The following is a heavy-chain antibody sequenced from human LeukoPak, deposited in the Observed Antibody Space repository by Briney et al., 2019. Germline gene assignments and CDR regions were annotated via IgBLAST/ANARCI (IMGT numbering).Heavy chain of an antibody. D-gene: IGHD3-22*01. CDR3: ARGRMDYYDSSGYYYYYYGMDV. CDR2: IYTNGST. V-gene: IGHV4-4*07. Sequence: SETLSLTCTVSGGSISSYYWSWIRQPAGKRLERIGRIYTNGSTNYNPSLKSRVTMSVDTSKNQFSLKLSSVTAADTAVYYCARGRMDYYDSSGYYYYYYGMDVWGQGTTVTVSS. J-gene: IGHJ6*02. CDR1: GGSISSYY.